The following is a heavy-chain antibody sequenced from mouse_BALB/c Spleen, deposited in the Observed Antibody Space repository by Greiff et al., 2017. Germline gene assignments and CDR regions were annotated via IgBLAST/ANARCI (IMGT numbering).Heavy chain of an antibody. D-gene: IGHD2-4*01. CDR2: ISYSGST. CDR3: ASYRDYDEGFAY. V-gene: IGHV3-8*02. J-gene: IGHJ3*01. CDR1: GDSITSGY. Sequence: EVKLMESGPSLVKPSQTLSLTCSVTGDSITSGYWNWIRKFPGNKLEYMGYISYSGSTYYNPSLKSRISITRDTSKNQYYLQLNSVTTEDTATYYCASYRDYDEGFAYWGQGTLVTVSA.